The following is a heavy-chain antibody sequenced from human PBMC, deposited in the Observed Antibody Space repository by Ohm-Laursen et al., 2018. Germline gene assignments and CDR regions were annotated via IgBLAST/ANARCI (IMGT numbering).Heavy chain of an antibody. J-gene: IGHJ1*01. D-gene: IGHD4/OR15-4a*01. CDR2: ISSSDTTT. CDR3: ARVSNYPRKDFQH. V-gene: IGHV3-11*04. CDR1: GFTFRDHY. Sequence: SLRLSCAASGFTFRDHYMSWIRQAPGKGLEWISYISSSDTTTYYADSVKGRFTISRDNARNSLYLQMNSLRADDTAVYYCARVSNYPRKDFQHWGQGTLVTVSS.